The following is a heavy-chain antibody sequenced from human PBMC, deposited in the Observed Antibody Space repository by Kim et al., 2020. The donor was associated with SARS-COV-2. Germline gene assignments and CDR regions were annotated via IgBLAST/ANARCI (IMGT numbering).Heavy chain of an antibody. CDR3: ARGDTIFGVVINAFDI. Sequence: SLKSRVTLSVDTSKNECALKLSSVTAADTAVYYCARGDTIFGVVINAFDIWGQGTMVTVSS. D-gene: IGHD3-3*01. J-gene: IGHJ3*02. V-gene: IGHV4-31*02.